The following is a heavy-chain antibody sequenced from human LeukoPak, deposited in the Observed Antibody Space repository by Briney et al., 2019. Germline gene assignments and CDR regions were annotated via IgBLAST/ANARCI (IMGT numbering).Heavy chain of an antibody. D-gene: IGHD2-15*01. CDR2: IIPIFGTA. CDR3: ARDGTPKTFVY. CDR1: GGTFSSYA. J-gene: IGHJ4*02. V-gene: IGHV1-69*05. Sequence: GASVNVSCKASGGTFSSYAFSWVRQAPGQGRAWMGGIIPIFGTANYAQKFQGRVTITTDESTSTAYMELSSLRSEDTAVYYCARDGTPKTFVYWGQGTLVTVSS.